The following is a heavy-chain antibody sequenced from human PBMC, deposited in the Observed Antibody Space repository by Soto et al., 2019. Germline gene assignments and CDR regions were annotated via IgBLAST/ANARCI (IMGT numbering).Heavy chain of an antibody. Sequence: WWSLRLSCLVSVFIPSNHAMSWVRPAPGKGLEWVSGISGSGGATSYADSVKGRFTISRDNSKNTLYLQMNSLIAEDTAIYFGATDAIVVSSSFNYFDFWGQGALVTVSS. D-gene: IGHD6-13*01. J-gene: IGHJ4*02. CDR2: ISGSGGAT. CDR3: ATDAIVVSSSFNYFDF. CDR1: VFIPSNHA. V-gene: IGHV3-23*01.